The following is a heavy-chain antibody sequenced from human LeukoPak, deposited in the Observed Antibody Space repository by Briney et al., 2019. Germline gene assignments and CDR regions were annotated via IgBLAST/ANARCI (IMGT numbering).Heavy chain of an antibody. Sequence: SETLSLTCTVSGGSISSSGYYWSWIRQPPGKGLEWIGYIYYSGSTNYNPSLKSRVTISVDTSKNQFSLKLSSVTAADTAVYYCARASGITGTNFDYWGQGTLVTVSS. CDR1: GGSISSSGYY. D-gene: IGHD1-7*01. CDR2: IYYSGST. V-gene: IGHV4-61*08. J-gene: IGHJ4*02. CDR3: ARASGITGTNFDY.